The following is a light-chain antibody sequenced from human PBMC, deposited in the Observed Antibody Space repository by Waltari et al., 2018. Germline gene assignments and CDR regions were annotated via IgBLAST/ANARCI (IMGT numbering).Light chain of an antibody. V-gene: IGLV2-11*01. J-gene: IGLJ1*01. Sequence: QSALTQPRSVSGSPGQSVTISCTGTSSAVGGYDFVSWYQQHPGKAPNLVIYDVNTRPSGGPDRFSGSKSGNTASLTISGLQADDDSNYDCCSYAGRYTYVFGSGTEVTVL. CDR3: CSYAGRYTYV. CDR2: DVN. CDR1: SSAVGGYDF.